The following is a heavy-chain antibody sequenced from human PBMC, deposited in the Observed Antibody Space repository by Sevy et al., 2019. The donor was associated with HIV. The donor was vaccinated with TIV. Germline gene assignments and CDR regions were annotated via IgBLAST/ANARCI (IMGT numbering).Heavy chain of an antibody. J-gene: IGHJ6*02. V-gene: IGHV4-38-2*01. D-gene: IGHD2-15*01. CDR3: ARASGGDRLDYYGMDV. Sequence: SETLSLTCAVSNYSISSGYYCGWLRPSPRKGLEWIGNIYHSWSTYYNPSLKSRVTISVDASKKYFCLRLTSVTAADTAVYYCARASGGDRLDYYGMDVWGQGTTVTVSS. CDR1: NYSISSGYY. CDR2: IYHSWST.